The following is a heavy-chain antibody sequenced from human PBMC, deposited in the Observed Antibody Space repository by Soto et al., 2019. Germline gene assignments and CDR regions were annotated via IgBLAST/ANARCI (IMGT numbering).Heavy chain of an antibody. CDR1: GFPFNNAW. J-gene: IGHJ4*01. V-gene: IGHV3-15*07. CDR2: VKSKADGGSG. Sequence: GGSLRLSCAASGFPFNNAWINWVRQVPGKGLEWVGRVKSKADGGSGDYAAPVKGRFVVSRDDSKDIVYLQMNSLKVEDTGVYYCTTDSRTTLPEVRFDYWGHGTQVTVSS. D-gene: IGHD1-26*01. CDR3: TTDSRTTLPEVRFDY.